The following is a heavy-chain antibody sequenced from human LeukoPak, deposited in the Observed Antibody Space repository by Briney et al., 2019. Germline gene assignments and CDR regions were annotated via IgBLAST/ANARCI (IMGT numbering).Heavy chain of an antibody. J-gene: IGHJ4*02. Sequence: KASETLSLTCTVSGDSISSGGYYWSWIRQHPGKGLEWIAYIFYSGSTYCNPSLKSRLTMSVDTSKNQFSLKLSSVTAADTAVYFCARGGYDSSGHGGYFDYWGQGTLVTVSS. CDR3: ARGGYDSSGHGGYFDY. CDR1: GDSISSGGYY. V-gene: IGHV4-31*03. D-gene: IGHD3-22*01. CDR2: IFYSGST.